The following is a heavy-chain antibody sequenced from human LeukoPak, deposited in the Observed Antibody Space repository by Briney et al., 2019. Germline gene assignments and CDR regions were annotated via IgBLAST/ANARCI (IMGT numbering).Heavy chain of an antibody. Sequence: GGSLRVSCAASGFTLCSSVMTSVRQAGGKGLEWVSTVSGSGSSTYYADSAKGRFTTSRDNSKNTVYLQMNSLRAEDTAVYYCAGNKDWGQGTLVTVSS. V-gene: IGHV3-23*01. J-gene: IGHJ4*02. CDR1: GFTLCSSV. D-gene: IGHD1-14*01. CDR3: AGNKD. CDR2: VSGSGSST.